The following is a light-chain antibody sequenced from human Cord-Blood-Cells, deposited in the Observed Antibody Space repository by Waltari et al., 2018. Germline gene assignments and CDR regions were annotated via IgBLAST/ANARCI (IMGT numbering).Light chain of an antibody. CDR2: GAS. CDR1: QSVSSSY. V-gene: IGKV3-20*01. J-gene: IGKJ3*01. CDR3: QQYGSSIFT. Sequence: EIVLTQSPGTLSLSPGKRATLSCRASQSVSSSYLACYQQKPGQAPRLLIYGASSRATGIPDRFSGSGSGTDFTLTISRLEPEDFAVYYCQQYGSSIFTFGPGTKVDIK.